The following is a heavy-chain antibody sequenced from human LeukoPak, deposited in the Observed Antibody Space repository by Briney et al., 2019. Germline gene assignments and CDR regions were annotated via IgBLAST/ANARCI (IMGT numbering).Heavy chain of an antibody. CDR1: GGTFSSYA. CDR3: ASKGAPPQGGPYYYYYYMDV. CDR2: IIPIFGTA. V-gene: IGHV1-69*05. J-gene: IGHJ6*03. Sequence: SVKVSCKASGGTFSSYAISWVRQAPGQGLEWMGGIIPIFGTANYAQKFQGRVTITTDESTSTAYMELSSPRSEDTAVYYCASKGAPPQGGPYYYYYYMDVWGKGTTVTVSS.